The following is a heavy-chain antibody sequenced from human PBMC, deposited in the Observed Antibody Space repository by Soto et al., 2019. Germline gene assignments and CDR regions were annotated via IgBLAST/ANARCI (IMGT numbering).Heavy chain of an antibody. Sequence: VKVSCKASGYTFTSYCISWVRQAPGQGLEWMGWISAYNGNTNYAQKLQGRVTMTTDTSTSTAYMELRSLRSDDTAVYYCARTISGWLPHDAFDIWGQGTMVTVSS. V-gene: IGHV1-18*01. CDR2: ISAYNGNT. J-gene: IGHJ3*02. CDR1: GYTFTSYC. CDR3: ARTISGWLPHDAFDI. D-gene: IGHD6-19*01.